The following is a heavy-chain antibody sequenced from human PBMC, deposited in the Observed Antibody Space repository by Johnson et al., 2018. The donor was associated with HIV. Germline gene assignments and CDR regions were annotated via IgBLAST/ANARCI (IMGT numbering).Heavy chain of an antibody. Sequence: VQLVESGGGLVKPGGSLRLSCGASGFTVSNAWMSWVRQAPGKGLEWVGRIKSKTDGGTTDYAAPVKGRFTISRDDSKKTRYLQMNSLKTDDTAVYYCTTARVSYDSSGYNAFDIWGQGTMVTVSS. CDR2: IKSKTDGGTT. D-gene: IGHD3-22*01. V-gene: IGHV3-15*01. J-gene: IGHJ3*02. CDR1: GFTVSNAW. CDR3: TTARVSYDSSGYNAFDI.